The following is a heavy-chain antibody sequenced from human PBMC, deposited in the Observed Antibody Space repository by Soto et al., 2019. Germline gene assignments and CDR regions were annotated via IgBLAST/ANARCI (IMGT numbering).Heavy chain of an antibody. CDR3: AGDRPERERYAFDI. CDR2: TYYRSKWYN. J-gene: IGHJ3*02. Sequence: SQTLSLTCVISGDSVSSNSAAWNWIRQSPSRGLEWLGRTYYRSKWYNDYAVSVKNRITINPGTSKNHFSLQLNTMTPEDTAVDYCAGDRPERERYAFDIWGQGTMVTVSS. D-gene: IGHD1-1*01. V-gene: IGHV6-1*01. CDR1: GDSVSSNSAA.